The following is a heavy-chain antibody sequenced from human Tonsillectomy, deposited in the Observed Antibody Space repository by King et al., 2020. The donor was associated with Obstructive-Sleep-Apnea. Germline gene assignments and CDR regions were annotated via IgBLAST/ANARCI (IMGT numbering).Heavy chain of an antibody. V-gene: IGHV3-30*18. CDR1: GFTFSSYG. Sequence: VQLVESGGGVVQPGRSLRLSCAASGFTFSSYGMHWVRQAPGKGLEWVAVLSYDGTNKYYADSVKGRFTISRDNSKNRLYLQMNSLSGEDTAVYYCAKVSGSYWYFDLWGRGTLVTVSS. D-gene: IGHD3-10*01. CDR2: LSYDGTNK. CDR3: AKVSGSYWYFDL. J-gene: IGHJ2*01.